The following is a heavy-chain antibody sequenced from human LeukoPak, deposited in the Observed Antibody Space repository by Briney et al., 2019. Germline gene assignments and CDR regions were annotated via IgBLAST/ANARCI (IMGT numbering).Heavy chain of an antibody. J-gene: IGHJ6*04. Sequence: GGSLRPSFAGFGFTLSAYWMDWVRQAPGKGPVWVSRMNTDGSSTLYADSVKGRFTISRDNAKNTLYLQMNRLRVEDTAVCYCAREHYDILSRRGMDVWGKGTTVTVPS. V-gene: IGHV3-74*03. CDR3: AREHYDILSRRGMDV. CDR1: GFTLSAYW. CDR2: MNTDGSST. D-gene: IGHD3-9*01.